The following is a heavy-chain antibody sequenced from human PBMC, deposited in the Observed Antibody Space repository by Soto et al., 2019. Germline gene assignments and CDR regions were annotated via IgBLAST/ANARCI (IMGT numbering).Heavy chain of an antibody. D-gene: IGHD3-22*01. Sequence: LSLTCAASGFTVSSNYMSWVRQAPGKGLEWVSVIYSGGSTYYADSVKGRFTISRDNSKNTLYLQMNSLRAEDTAVYYCARDSDSSGYFDAFDIWGQGTMVTVSS. CDR3: ARDSDSSGYFDAFDI. CDR2: IYSGGST. J-gene: IGHJ3*02. CDR1: GFTVSSNY. V-gene: IGHV3-53*01.